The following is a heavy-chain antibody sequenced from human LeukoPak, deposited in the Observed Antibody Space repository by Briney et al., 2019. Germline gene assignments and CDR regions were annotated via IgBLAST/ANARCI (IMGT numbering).Heavy chain of an antibody. D-gene: IGHD1-1*01. CDR1: GYTFTGYY. CDR2: INPNTGGT. V-gene: IGHV1-2*02. CDR3: ATSPKDQYQLSNNWFDP. J-gene: IGHJ5*02. Sequence: ASVKVSCKSSGYTFTGYYIHWVRQAPGQGLEWMGWINPNTGGTNYAQRFQGRVTMTRDTSIRTAYMEMSGLRSDDTAVYYCATSPKDQYQLSNNWFDPWGQGTLVTVSS.